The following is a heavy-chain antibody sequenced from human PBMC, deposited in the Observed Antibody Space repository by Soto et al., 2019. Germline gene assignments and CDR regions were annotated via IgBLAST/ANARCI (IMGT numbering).Heavy chain of an antibody. Sequence: QVQLVQSGAEVKKPGASVKVSCKASGYTFTSYYMHWVRQAPGQGLEWMGIINPSGGSTSYAQKFLGRCTMTRVTSTITVYMELSSLRSEDTAEYYCAGSSYRTYGMDVWGQGTTVTVS. CDR1: GYTFTSYY. V-gene: IGHV1-46*01. D-gene: IGHD6-6*01. J-gene: IGHJ6*02. CDR2: INPSGGST. CDR3: AGSSYRTYGMDV.